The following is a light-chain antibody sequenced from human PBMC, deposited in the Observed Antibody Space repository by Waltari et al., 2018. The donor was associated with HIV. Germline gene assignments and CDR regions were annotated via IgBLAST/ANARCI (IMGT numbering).Light chain of an antibody. J-gene: IGLJ3*02. CDR2: DTN. V-gene: IGLV1-51*01. CDR3: GTWDNNLSAFWV. CDR1: SSTIGNNF. Sequence: QSVLTQPPSVSAAPGQKVTISCSGSSSTIGNNFVSWYQQLPATAPKLLIYDTNKRPSGIPVRFSASKSGTSATLAITGLQTGDEAVYYCGTWDNNLSAFWVFGGGTKVTVL.